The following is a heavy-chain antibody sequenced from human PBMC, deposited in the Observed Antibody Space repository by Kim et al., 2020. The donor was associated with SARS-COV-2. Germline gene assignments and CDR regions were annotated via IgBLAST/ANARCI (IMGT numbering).Heavy chain of an antibody. CDR2: IWYDGSNK. Sequence: GGSLRLSCAASGFTFSSYGMHWVRQAPGKGLEWVAVIWYDGSNKYYADSVKGRFTISRDNSKNTLYLQMNSLRAEDTAVYYCARQAYCGGDCYSYAFDIWGQGTMVTVSS. J-gene: IGHJ3*02. CDR3: ARQAYCGGDCYSYAFDI. D-gene: IGHD2-21*02. V-gene: IGHV3-33*01. CDR1: GFTFSSYG.